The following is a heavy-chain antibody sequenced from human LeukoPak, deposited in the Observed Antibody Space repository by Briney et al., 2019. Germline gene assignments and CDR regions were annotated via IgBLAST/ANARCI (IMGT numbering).Heavy chain of an antibody. D-gene: IGHD3-3*01. CDR3: ARHTPGADYDFWGLAFDY. V-gene: IGHV3-11*01. CDR1: GFIFSDYY. CDR2: ISISGNTI. J-gene: IGHJ4*02. Sequence: GGSLRLSCAASGFIFSDYYMSWIRQAPGKGLEWVSYISISGNTIYHADSVKGRFTISRDNAKNSLYLQMNGLRAEDTAVYYCARHTPGADYDFWGLAFDYWGQGTLVTVSS.